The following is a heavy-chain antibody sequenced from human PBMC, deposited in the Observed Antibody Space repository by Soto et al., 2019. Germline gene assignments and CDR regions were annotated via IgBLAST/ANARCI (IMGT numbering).Heavy chain of an antibody. CDR1: GFTFSSYA. D-gene: IGHD2-8*01. V-gene: IGHV3-30-3*02. CDR3: AKRWSFGFDS. Sequence: GGSLRLSCAASGFTFSSYAMHWVRQAPGKGLEWVAVISYDGSNKYYADSVKGRFTISRDNSKNTVYLQMNSRSAEDTAVYYCAKRWSFGFDSWGEGALVTSPQ. J-gene: IGHJ4*02. CDR2: ISYDGSNK.